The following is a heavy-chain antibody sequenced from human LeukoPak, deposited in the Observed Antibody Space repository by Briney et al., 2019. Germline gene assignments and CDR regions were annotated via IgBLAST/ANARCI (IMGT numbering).Heavy chain of an antibody. CDR2: IYTGGST. CDR1: GFIVSSNY. CDR3: AKEGDCGTTSCLTGGLDV. D-gene: IGHD2-2*01. Sequence: PGGSLRLSCAASGFIVSSNYMSWVRQAPGKGLEWVSVIYTGGSTYYADSVKGRFTISRDNSKNTVYLQMSSLRAEDTAVYYCAKEGDCGTTSCLTGGLDVWGKGTTVTVSS. V-gene: IGHV3-53*01. J-gene: IGHJ6*04.